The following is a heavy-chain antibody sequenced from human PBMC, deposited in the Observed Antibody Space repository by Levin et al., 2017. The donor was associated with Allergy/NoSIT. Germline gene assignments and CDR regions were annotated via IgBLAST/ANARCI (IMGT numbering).Heavy chain of an antibody. V-gene: IGHV3-49*04. CDR3: TRDEYSSSWYGD. Sequence: GESLKISCTASGFTFGDYAMSWVRQAPGKGLEWVGFIRSKAYGGTTEYAASVKGRFTISRDDSKSIAYLQMNSLKTEDTAVYYCTRDEYSSSWYGDWGQGTLVTVSS. CDR1: GFTFGDYA. D-gene: IGHD6-13*01. CDR2: IRSKAYGGTT. J-gene: IGHJ4*02.